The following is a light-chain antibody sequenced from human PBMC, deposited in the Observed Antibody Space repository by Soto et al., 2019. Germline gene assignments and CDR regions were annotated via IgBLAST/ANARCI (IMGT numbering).Light chain of an antibody. CDR2: GNS. J-gene: IGLJ1*01. CDR3: QSYDSSLSAPYV. V-gene: IGLV1-40*01. Sequence: QSVLTQPPSVSVAPAQRVTISCTGSSSNIGAGYDVHWYQQLPGTAPKLLIYGNSNRPSGVPDRFSGSKSGTSASLAITGLQAEDEADYYCQSYDSSLSAPYVFGTGTKVTVL. CDR1: SSNIGAGYD.